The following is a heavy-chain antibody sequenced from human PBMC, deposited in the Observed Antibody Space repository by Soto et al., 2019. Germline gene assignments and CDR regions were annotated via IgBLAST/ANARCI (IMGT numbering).Heavy chain of an antibody. V-gene: IGHV3-23*01. J-gene: IGHJ4*02. Sequence: EVQLLESGGGLVQPGGSLRLSCAASGFTFSSYAMSWVRQAPGKGLEWVSAIIGSGDSTYYADSVKGRFTISRDNSKNTLYLQMNSLRAEDTAVYYCAKTNDPQLLRGFDYWGQGTLVIVSS. CDR2: IIGSGDST. CDR1: GFTFSSYA. CDR3: AKTNDPQLLRGFDY. D-gene: IGHD3-10*01.